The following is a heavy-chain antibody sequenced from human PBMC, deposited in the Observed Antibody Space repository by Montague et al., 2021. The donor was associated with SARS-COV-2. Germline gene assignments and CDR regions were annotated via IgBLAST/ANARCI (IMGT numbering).Heavy chain of an antibody. CDR2: IGRSGST. Sequence: SETLSLTCTVSGGSVSSGYFYWNWIRQPAGKGLEWIGRIGRSGSTDYNPSLKSRVTVSLDTSKTQFSLKMNSVSAADTALYYCARETRMAEARIIFYSGGMDVWGQGTPVTVSS. D-gene: IGHD2-15*01. V-gene: IGHV4-61*10. CDR1: GGSVSSGYFY. CDR3: ARETRMAEARIIFYSGGMDV. J-gene: IGHJ6*02.